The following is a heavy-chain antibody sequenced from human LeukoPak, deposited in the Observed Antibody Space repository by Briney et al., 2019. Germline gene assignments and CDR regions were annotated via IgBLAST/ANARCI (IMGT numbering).Heavy chain of an antibody. J-gene: IGHJ4*02. CDR3: VGTGPLSSNGWDFNY. Sequence: GGSLRLSCTASGFSFSGHWMHWARQLPGKGLVWVSRNSPTGSTTSYADSVKGRFTVSRDNAKNTLYLQVNNLRAEDTAVYYCVGTGPLSSNGWDFNYWGQGTLVTVSS. CDR1: GFSFSGHW. V-gene: IGHV3-74*01. D-gene: IGHD6-19*01. CDR2: NSPTGSTT.